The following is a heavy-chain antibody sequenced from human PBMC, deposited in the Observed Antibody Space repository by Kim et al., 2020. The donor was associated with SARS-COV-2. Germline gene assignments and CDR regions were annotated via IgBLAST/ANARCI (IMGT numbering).Heavy chain of an antibody. V-gene: IGHV3-30*01. CDR3: ARDRRGDCSSTSCPSSLDY. J-gene: IGHJ4*02. D-gene: IGHD2-2*01. Sequence: VRFTISRDNSKNTLYLQMNSLRAEDTAVYYCARDRRGDCSSTSCPSSLDYWGQGTLVTVSS.